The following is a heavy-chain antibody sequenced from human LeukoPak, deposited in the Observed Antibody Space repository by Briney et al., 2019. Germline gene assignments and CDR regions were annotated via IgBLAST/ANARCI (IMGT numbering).Heavy chain of an antibody. D-gene: IGHD5-12*01. CDR1: GFTVSQSY. CDR3: ARDGAIVAGTAQH. J-gene: IGHJ1*01. V-gene: IGHV3-53*01. Sequence: GGSLRLSCAASGFTVSQSYMSWVRQAPGKGLEWVSIIYAGGNTYYADPVKGRFTISKDTSNNTAYLEMNSLRVEDTAIYYCARDGAIVAGTAQHWGQGALVTVSS. CDR2: IYAGGNT.